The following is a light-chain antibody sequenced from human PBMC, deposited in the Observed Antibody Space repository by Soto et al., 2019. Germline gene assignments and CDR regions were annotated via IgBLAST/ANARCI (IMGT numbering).Light chain of an antibody. CDR2: DVS. J-gene: IGLJ2*01. CDR3: SSYTSTGTDVV. Sequence: QSVLTQPASVSGSPGQAITISCTGTSSDVGRYNYVSWYQQHPGKAPKLMIYDVSFRPSGVSNRFSGSKSGNTASLTISGLQADDEADYYCSSYTSTGTDVVFGVGTKLTVL. CDR1: SSDVGRYNY. V-gene: IGLV2-14*01.